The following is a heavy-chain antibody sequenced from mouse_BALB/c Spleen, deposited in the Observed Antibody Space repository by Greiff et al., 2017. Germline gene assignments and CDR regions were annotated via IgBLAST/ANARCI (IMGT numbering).Heavy chain of an antibody. CDR1: GYAFTNYL. V-gene: IGHV1-54*01. J-gene: IGHJ2*01. CDR3: ARRGGNYFDY. Sequence: QVQLKESGAELVRPGTSVKVSCKASGYAFTNYLIEWVKQRPGQGLEWIGVINPGSGGTNYNEKFKGKATLTADKSSSTAYMQLSSLTSDDSAVYFCARRGGNYFDYWGQGTTLTVSS. CDR2: INPGSGGT.